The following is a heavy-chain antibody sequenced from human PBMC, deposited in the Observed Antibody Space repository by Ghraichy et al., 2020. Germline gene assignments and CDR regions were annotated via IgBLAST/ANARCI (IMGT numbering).Heavy chain of an antibody. V-gene: IGHV3-74*01. J-gene: IGHJ3*02. CDR2: INSDGSST. CDR1: GFTFSSYW. D-gene: IGHD3-10*01. Sequence: GGSLRLSCAASGFTFSSYWMHWVRQAPGKGLVWVSRINSDGSSTSYADSVKGRFTISRDNAKNTLYLQMNILRAEDTAVYYCAREVGHYYGSGSFDAFDIWGQGTMVTVSS. CDR3: AREVGHYYGSGSFDAFDI.